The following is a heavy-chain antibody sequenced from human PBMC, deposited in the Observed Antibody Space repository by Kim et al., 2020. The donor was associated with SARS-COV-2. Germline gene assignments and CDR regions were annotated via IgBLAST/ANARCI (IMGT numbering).Heavy chain of an antibody. V-gene: IGHV3-30*07. D-gene: IGHD6-19*01. CDR3: ARDRGSGWYGYFDY. J-gene: IGHJ4*02. Sequence: ADHVKGRFTNARDNSKTTLYLQMNSLGAEDTAVYYCARDRGSGWYGYFDYWGQGTLVTVSS.